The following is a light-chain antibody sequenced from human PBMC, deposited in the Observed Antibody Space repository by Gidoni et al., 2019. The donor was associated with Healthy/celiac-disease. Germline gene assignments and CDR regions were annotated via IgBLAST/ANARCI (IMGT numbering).Light chain of an antibody. J-gene: IGKJ2*01. V-gene: IGKV3-20*01. CDR3: QQYGSSPPMYT. CDR2: GAS. Sequence: EIVLTQSPGTLSLSPGERATLSCRASQSVSSSYLAWYQQKPGQAPRLLIYGASSRATGIPDRFSASGSGTGFTLTISRLEPEDFAVYYCQQYGSSPPMYTFGQGTKLEIK. CDR1: QSVSSSY.